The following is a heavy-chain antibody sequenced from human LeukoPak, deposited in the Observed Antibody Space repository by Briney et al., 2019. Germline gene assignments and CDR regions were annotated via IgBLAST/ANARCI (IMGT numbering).Heavy chain of an antibody. Sequence: SETLSLTCTVSGYSISSGYYWGWIRQPPGKGLERIGTIYHSGSTYYNPSLKSRVTTSVGTSKNQFSLKLSSVTAADTAVYYCARLGNRYYGGNSYWFDPWGQGTLVTVSS. J-gene: IGHJ5*02. V-gene: IGHV4-38-2*02. CDR2: IYHSGST. CDR1: GYSISSGYY. D-gene: IGHD4-23*01. CDR3: ARLGNRYYGGNSYWFDP.